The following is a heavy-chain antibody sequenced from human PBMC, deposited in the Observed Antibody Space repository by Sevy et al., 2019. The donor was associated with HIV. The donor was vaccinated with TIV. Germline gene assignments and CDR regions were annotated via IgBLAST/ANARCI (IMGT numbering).Heavy chain of an antibody. Sequence: SETLSLTCAVSNYSISSGYYWGWIRQPPGKGLEWIGNGYHGGSTYYNPSLQSRVTISLDTSKNHFSLRLRSVTAADTAVYYCPRASGGDRLDYYGMDVWGQGTTVTVSS. CDR2: GYHGGST. CDR1: NYSISSGYY. CDR3: PRASGGDRLDYYGMDV. D-gene: IGHD2-21*02. J-gene: IGHJ6*02. V-gene: IGHV4-38-2*01.